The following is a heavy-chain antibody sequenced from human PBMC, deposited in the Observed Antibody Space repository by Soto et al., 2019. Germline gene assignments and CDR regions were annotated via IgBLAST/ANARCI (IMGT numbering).Heavy chain of an antibody. Sequence: GGSLILSCAASGFTFRIYAMSWVRPAPWKGLEWVSGISGSGGRTDYADSVKGRFTISRDNAKNIGYVQMNSQRAEDTAVYYCAKASYHLPNLFDFWGQGALVTVSS. J-gene: IGHJ4*02. V-gene: IGHV3-23*01. D-gene: IGHD2-2*01. CDR1: GFTFRIYA. CDR2: ISGSGGRT. CDR3: AKASYHLPNLFDF.